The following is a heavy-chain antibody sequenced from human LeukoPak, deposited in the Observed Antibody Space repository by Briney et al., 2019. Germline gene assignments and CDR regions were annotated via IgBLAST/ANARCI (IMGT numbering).Heavy chain of an antibody. V-gene: IGHV3-30*15. D-gene: IGHD2-21*01. Sequence: GRSLRLSCAASGFTFSSYAMHWVRQAPGKGLEWVAVISYDGSNKYCADSVKGRLTISRDNSKNTLYLQMSSLRAEDTAVYYCARARPQFTRLYSHGPLDYWGQGTLVTVSS. CDR2: ISYDGSNK. CDR1: GFTFSSYA. J-gene: IGHJ4*02. CDR3: ARARPQFTRLYSHGPLDY.